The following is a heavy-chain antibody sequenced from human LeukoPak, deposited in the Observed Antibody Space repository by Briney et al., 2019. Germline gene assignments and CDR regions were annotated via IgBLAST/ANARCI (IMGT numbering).Heavy chain of an antibody. CDR3: ARGSLDEGWFDP. D-gene: IGHD2-2*01. CDR1: GGFFSGYY. Sequence: PSETLSLTCAVYGGFFSGYYRSWIRQPPGKGLEWIGEINHSGSTNYNPSLKSRVTVSVDTSKNQFSLKVSSVTAADTAVYYCARGSLDEGWFDPWGQGTLVTVSS. V-gene: IGHV4-34*01. CDR2: INHSGST. J-gene: IGHJ5*02.